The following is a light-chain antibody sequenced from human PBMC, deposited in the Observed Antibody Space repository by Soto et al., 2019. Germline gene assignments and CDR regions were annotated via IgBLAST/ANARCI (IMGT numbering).Light chain of an antibody. Sequence: QSVLTQPASVSGSPGQSITISCTGTSSDVGGYNYVSWYQQHPGKAPKLMIYDVSTRPSGVSDRFSGSKSGNTASLTISGLQAEDEADYHCSSYTSSSTYVFGTGTKVTVL. V-gene: IGLV2-14*01. CDR2: DVS. CDR3: SSYTSSSTYV. J-gene: IGLJ1*01. CDR1: SSDVGGYNY.